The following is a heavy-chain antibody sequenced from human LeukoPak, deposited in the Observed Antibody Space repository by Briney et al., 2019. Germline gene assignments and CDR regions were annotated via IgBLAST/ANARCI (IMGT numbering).Heavy chain of an antibody. CDR3: AKDLGVRYFDWLIPGSDY. V-gene: IGHV3-53*05. Sequence: GGSLRLSCAASGVTVTSIYISWVRQAPGKGLEWVSAIYSGGSTYFADSVKGRFTISRDNSKNTLYLQMNSLRAEDTAVYYCAKDLGVRYFDWLIPGSDYWGQGTLVTVSS. CDR1: GVTVTSIY. J-gene: IGHJ4*02. CDR2: IYSGGST. D-gene: IGHD3-9*01.